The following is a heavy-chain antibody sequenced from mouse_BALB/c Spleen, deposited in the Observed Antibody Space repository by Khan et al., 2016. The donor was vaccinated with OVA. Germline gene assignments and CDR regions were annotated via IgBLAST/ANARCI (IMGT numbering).Heavy chain of an antibody. V-gene: IGHV1-4*01. CDR2: INPSNGYI. CDR1: GYTFTSYT. CDR3: VRDGAYHRNDGWFAY. D-gene: IGHD2-14*01. J-gene: IGHJ3*01. Sequence: QVQLKESGAELARPGASVKMSCKASGYTFTSYTIHWIKERPGQGLEWIGNINPSNGYINYNQKFKDKATLTTDKSSTTADLQLSSLTADDSAVYNCVRDGAYHRNDGWFAYWGQGTLVTVAA.